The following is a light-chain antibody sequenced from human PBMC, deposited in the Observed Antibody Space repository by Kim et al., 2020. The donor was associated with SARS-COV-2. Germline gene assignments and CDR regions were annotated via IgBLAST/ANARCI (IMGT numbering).Light chain of an antibody. CDR2: DTG. J-gene: IGLJ2*01. CDR1: TGAVTSRHF. V-gene: IGLV7-46*02. Sequence: APTCYSSTGAVTSRHFSYWYHQRPGQAPRTLNYDTGNRHLWTPARFSDSLLGGKPALTLLAAEDEDEADYYFLLSYSDSRVFGGGTQLTVL. CDR3: LLSYSDSRV.